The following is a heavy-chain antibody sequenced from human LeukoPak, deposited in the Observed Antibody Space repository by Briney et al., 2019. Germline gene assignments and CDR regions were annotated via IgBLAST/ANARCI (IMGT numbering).Heavy chain of an antibody. J-gene: IGHJ4*02. CDR1: GFWFTNYW. CDR3: TKNGGWTFDY. V-gene: IGHV3-7*03. Sequence: QPGGSLRLSCAASGFWFTNYWMTWVRQAPGKGLEWVAIIKSDGSDKYYVDSVKGRFTISRDNAKNSLYLQMNSLRAEDTAFYYCTKNGGWTFDYWGQGILVTVSS. D-gene: IGHD6-19*01. CDR2: IKSDGSDK.